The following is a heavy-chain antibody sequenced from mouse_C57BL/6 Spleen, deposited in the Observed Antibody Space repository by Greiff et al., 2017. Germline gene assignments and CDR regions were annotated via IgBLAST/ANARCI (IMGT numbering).Heavy chain of an antibody. V-gene: IGHV5-17*01. CDR3: ARSDDYAWFAY. CDR1: GFTFSDYG. J-gene: IGHJ3*01. Sequence: EVKVVESGGGLVKPGGSLQLSCAASGFTFSDYGMHWVRQAPEKVLEWVAFIRSGSSSIYYADTVKGRFTLSRDNAKNTLFLQMTSLRSEDTAMYYCARSDDYAWFAYWGQGTLVTVSA. CDR2: IRSGSSSI. D-gene: IGHD2-4*01.